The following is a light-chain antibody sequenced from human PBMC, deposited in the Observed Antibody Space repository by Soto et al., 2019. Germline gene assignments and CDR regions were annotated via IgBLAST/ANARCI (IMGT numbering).Light chain of an antibody. CDR1: QSVGRN. V-gene: IGKV3-15*01. CDR3: QQYRNWPRT. CDR2: GAS. J-gene: IGKJ1*01. Sequence: ENVLTQSPGTLSFSPGERATLSCRASQSVGRNYLAWFQQKSGQAPRLVIYGASSRATDMPGRFSGRGSGTEFTLTISSLQSEDFAVYYCQQYRNWPRTFGQGTKVDIK.